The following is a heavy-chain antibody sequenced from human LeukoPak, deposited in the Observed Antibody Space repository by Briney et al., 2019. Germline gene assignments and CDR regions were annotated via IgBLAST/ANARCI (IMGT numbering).Heavy chain of an antibody. V-gene: IGHV3-33*01. J-gene: IGHJ4*02. CDR3: ARDSSGYLDY. D-gene: IGHD3-22*01. CDR2: IWYDGSNK. CDR1: GFTFSNYG. Sequence: GRSLRLSCAASGFTFSNYGMHWVRQAPGKGLEWVAVIWYDGSNKYYADSVKGRFTISRDNSKNTLYLQMNSLRAEDTAVYYCARDSSGYLDYWGQGTLVTVSS.